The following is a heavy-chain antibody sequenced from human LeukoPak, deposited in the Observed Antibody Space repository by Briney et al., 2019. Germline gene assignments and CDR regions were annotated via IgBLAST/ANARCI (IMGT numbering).Heavy chain of an antibody. CDR2: IYHSGST. V-gene: IGHV4-30-2*01. D-gene: IGHD3-3*01. CDR1: GGSISSGGYY. Sequence: SQTLSLTCTVSGGSISSGGYYWSWIRQPPGKGLEWIGYIYHSGSTYYNPSLKSRVTISVDRSKNQFSLKLSSVTAADTAVYYCARGAWAIFGVVIPEATYYCDYWGQGTLVTVSS. J-gene: IGHJ4*02. CDR3: ARGAWAIFGVVIPEATYYCDY.